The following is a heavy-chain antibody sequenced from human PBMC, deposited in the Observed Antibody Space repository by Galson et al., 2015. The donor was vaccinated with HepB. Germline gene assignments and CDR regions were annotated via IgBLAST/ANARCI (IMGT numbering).Heavy chain of an antibody. V-gene: IGHV1-2*04. CDR3: ARDVGAQAVAKNAWFDP. D-gene: IGHD6-19*01. J-gene: IGHJ5*02. CDR2: IDPHSGST. CDR1: GYTFTGHD. Sequence: SVKVSCKASGYTFTGHDMHWVRQAPGQGLEWMGWIDPHSGSTNYAQKFQDWVTMTRDTSISTAYMELNRLRSDDTAVYYCARDVGAQAVAKNAWFDPWGQGTLVTVSS.